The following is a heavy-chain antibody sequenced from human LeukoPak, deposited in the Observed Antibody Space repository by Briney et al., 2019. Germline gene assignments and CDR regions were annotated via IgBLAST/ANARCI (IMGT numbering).Heavy chain of an antibody. J-gene: IGHJ4*02. CDR3: ARDLGYDILTGFGYYFDH. D-gene: IGHD3-9*01. Sequence: GGSLRLSCAASGLTFDDYTMHWVRQAPGKGLEWISLISWDGGSTYYADSVKGRFTISRDNSKNTLYLQMNSLRAEDTALYYCARDLGYDILTGFGYYFDHWGQGTLVIVSS. CDR2: ISWDGGST. CDR1: GLTFDDYT. V-gene: IGHV3-43*01.